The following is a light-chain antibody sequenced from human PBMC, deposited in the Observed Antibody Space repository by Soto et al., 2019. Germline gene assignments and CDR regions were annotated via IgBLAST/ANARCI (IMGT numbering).Light chain of an antibody. CDR3: QHYGRSPLT. Sequence: EIVLTQCPGTVSLSPGERATLSCRASQSVSSNSLAWYQQKPGQAPRLLIYGASSRATGIPDRFSGSGSETDFTLTISRLEPEDFAVYYCQHYGRSPLTFGGGTKVEIK. J-gene: IGKJ4*01. V-gene: IGKV3-20*01. CDR2: GAS. CDR1: QSVSSNS.